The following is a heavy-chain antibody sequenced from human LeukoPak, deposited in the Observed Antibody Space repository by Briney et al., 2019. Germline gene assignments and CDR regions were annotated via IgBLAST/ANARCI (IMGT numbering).Heavy chain of an antibody. CDR1: GFTFSSYA. CDR3: AKDRTSKTARDGMDV. D-gene: IGHD1-14*01. CDR2: ISGSGGST. V-gene: IGHV3-23*01. J-gene: IGHJ6*02. Sequence: GRSLRLSCAASGFTFSSYAMSWVRQAPGKGLEWVSAISGSGGSTYYADSVKGRFTISRDNSKNTLYLQMNSLRAEDTAVYYCAKDRTSKTARDGMDVWGQGTTVTVSS.